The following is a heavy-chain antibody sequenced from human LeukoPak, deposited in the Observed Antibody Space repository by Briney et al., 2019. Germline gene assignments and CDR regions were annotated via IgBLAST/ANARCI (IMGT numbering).Heavy chain of an antibody. CDR2: INSDGSST. D-gene: IGHD6-19*01. Sequence: GGSLRLSCAASGLTFSSYWMHWVRQAPGKGLVWVSRINSDGSSTSYADSVKGRFTISRDNAKNTLYLQMNSLRAEDTAVYYCARTAVAGQFDYWGQGTLVTVSS. CDR3: ARTAVAGQFDY. CDR1: GLTFSSYW. J-gene: IGHJ4*02. V-gene: IGHV3-74*01.